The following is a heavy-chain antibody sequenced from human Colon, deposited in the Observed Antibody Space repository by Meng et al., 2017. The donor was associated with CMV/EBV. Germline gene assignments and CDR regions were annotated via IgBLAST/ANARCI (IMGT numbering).Heavy chain of an antibody. D-gene: IGHD6-13*01. CDR3: AKDGGRYSPGPGYYYGMDV. V-gene: IGHV3-30*02. CDR1: GFTFRNYA. Sequence: GGSLRLSCAVSGFTFRNYAVSWVRQAPGKGLEWVAFIRYDGSNKYYADSVKGRFTISRDNSKNTLYLQMNSLRAEDTAVYYCAKDGGRYSPGPGYYYGMDVWGQGTTVTVSS. J-gene: IGHJ6*02. CDR2: IRYDGSNK.